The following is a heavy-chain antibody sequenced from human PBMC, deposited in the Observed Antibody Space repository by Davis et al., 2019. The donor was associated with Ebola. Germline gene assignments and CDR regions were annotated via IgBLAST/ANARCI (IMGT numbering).Heavy chain of an antibody. CDR3: AREAGGWYRDAFDI. CDR1: GGTFSSYA. CDR2: MNPNSGNT. Sequence: AASVKVSCKASGGTFSSYAISWVRQATGQGLEWMGWMNPNSGNTGYAQKFQGRVTMTRNTSISTAYMELSSLRSEDTAVYYCAREAGGWYRDAFDIWGQGTMVTVSS. J-gene: IGHJ3*02. V-gene: IGHV1-8*02. D-gene: IGHD6-19*01.